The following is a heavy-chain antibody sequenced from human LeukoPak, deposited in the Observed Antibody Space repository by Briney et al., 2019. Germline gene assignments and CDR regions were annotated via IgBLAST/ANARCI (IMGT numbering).Heavy chain of an antibody. Sequence: PSETLSLTCTVSGGSISSYYWSWIRQPAGKGLEWIGRIYTSGSTNYNPSLKSRVTMSVDTSKNQFSLKLSSVTAADTAVYYCARETYYYDSSGYYLLDYWGQGTLVTVSS. CDR2: IYTSGST. V-gene: IGHV4-4*07. J-gene: IGHJ4*02. CDR3: ARETYYYDSSGYYLLDY. D-gene: IGHD3-22*01. CDR1: GGSISSYY.